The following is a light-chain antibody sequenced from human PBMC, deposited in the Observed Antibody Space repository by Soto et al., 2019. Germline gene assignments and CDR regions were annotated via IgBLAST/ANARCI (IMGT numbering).Light chain of an antibody. J-gene: IGKJ4*01. CDR3: QQFSTYPALT. V-gene: IGKV1-13*02. CDR1: QGISSA. Sequence: AILLTQSPSSLSASVGDRVTITCRASQGISSALAWYQQKPGKSPNLLIYDVSSLESGVPSRFSGSGSGTDFTLTISSLEPEDFATYYCQQFSTYPALTFGGGTKVEIK. CDR2: DVS.